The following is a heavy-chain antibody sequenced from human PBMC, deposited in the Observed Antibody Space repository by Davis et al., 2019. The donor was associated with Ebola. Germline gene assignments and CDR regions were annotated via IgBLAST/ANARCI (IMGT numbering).Heavy chain of an antibody. CDR3: ASHTHRKYYFDY. D-gene: IGHD2-2*02. CDR2: LSADNDNT. J-gene: IGHJ4*02. V-gene: IGHV1-18*04. CDR1: GYTFTNYG. Sequence: AASVKVSCKASGYTFTNYGISWVRQAPGQGLEWMGWISADNDQQAPGQGLEWMGRLSADNDNTKYAQKFQGRVTMTTDTSTSTAYLELRSLRADDTAVYYCASHTHRKYYFDYWGQGTLVTVSS.